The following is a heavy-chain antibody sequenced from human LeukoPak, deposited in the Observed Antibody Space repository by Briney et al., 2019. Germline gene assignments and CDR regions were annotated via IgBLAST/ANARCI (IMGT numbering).Heavy chain of an antibody. D-gene: IGHD3-3*02. Sequence: ASVKVSCKASGYTFTGYYMHWVRQAPGQGLEWMGWINPNSGGTNYAQKFQGRVTTTRDTSISTAYMELSRLRSDDTAVYYCARVWRSSSSSFIFVYWGQGTLVTVSS. CDR2: INPNSGGT. CDR1: GYTFTGYY. V-gene: IGHV1-2*02. CDR3: ARVWRSSSSSFIFVY. J-gene: IGHJ4*02.